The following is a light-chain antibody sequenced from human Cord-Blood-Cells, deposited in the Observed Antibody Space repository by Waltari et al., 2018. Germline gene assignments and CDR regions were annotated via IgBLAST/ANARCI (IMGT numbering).Light chain of an antibody. CDR1: SSDVGGYNY. Sequence: QSALTQPPSASGSPGQSVTISCTGTSSDVGGYNYVSWYQQHPGKAPNLIIYEVSKRPSGVPDRFSGSKSGNTASLTVSGLQAEDEADYYCSSYAGSNVAFGTGTKVTVL. V-gene: IGLV2-8*01. CDR2: EVS. J-gene: IGLJ1*01. CDR3: SSYAGSNVA.